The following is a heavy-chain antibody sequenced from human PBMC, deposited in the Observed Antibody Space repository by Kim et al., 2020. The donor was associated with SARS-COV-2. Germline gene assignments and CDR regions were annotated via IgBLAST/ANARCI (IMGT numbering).Heavy chain of an antibody. J-gene: IGHJ4*02. CDR2: ISGSGGST. D-gene: IGHD6-13*01. CDR1: GFTFSSYA. V-gene: IGHV3-23*01. CDR3: AKDLPIQTMLIAAAQVFDY. Sequence: GGSLRLSCAASGFTFSSYAMSWVRQAPGKGLEWVSAISGSGGSTYYADSVKGRFTISRVNSKNTLYLQMNSLRAEDTAVYYCAKDLPIQTMLIAAAQVFDYWGQGTLVTVSS.